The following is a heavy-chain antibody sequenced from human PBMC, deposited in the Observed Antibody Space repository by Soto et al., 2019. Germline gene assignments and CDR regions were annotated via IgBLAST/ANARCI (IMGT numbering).Heavy chain of an antibody. CDR1: GGTFSTYT. V-gene: IGHV1-69*02. CDR3: SVGSWSAETFDV. J-gene: IGHJ3*01. D-gene: IGHD2-2*01. CDR2: IIPMLTVP. Sequence: QVHLEQSGAEVKKPGSSVKVSCKAAGGTFSTYTLIWVRQAPGQGLEWMGRIIPMLTVPISAQKFQGRVTLTADKSTSTAFMELTSLTSDDTAVYYCSVGSWSAETFDVWGQGTMVTVSS.